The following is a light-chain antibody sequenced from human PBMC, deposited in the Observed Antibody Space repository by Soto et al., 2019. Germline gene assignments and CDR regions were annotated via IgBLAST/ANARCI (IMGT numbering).Light chain of an antibody. CDR1: SSNIGSNT. CDR2: SNN. Sequence: QSVLTPPPSASGTPRQRVTISCSGSSSNIGSNTVNWYQQLPGTAPKLLIYSNNQRPSGVPDRFSGSKSGTSASLAISGLQSEDEADYYCAAWDDSLNGVVFGGGTQLTVL. V-gene: IGLV1-44*01. CDR3: AAWDDSLNGVV. J-gene: IGLJ2*01.